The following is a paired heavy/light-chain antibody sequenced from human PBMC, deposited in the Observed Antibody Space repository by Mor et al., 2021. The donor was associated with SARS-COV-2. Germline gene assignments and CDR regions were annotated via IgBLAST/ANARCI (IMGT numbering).Heavy chain of an antibody. CDR3: ARQSISGYHFSDY. Sequence: EVQLVESGGGLVQPGGSLRLSCAASGFTFSSFWMTWVRQAPGKGLEWVANIKEDGSETHYVDSVEGRFTISRDNAKNSLHLQMNSLRAEDTAVFYCARQSISGYHFSDYWGQGTPVIVSS. V-gene: IGHV3-7*01. CDR1: GFTFSSFW. CDR2: IKEDGSET. D-gene: IGHD3-22*01. J-gene: IGHJ4*02.
Light chain of an antibody. J-gene: IGKJ4*01. CDR2: GAF. CDR3: QQYNKWPLT. CDR1: QNLNTN. V-gene: IGKV3D-15*01. Sequence: EIVMTQSPATLSVSPGERVTLSCRADQNLNTNLAWYQQKPGQAPRLLIYGAFSRATGIPARFSGSGSGTDFTLTISSLQSEDFAVYHCQQYNKWPLTFGGGTNVEIK.